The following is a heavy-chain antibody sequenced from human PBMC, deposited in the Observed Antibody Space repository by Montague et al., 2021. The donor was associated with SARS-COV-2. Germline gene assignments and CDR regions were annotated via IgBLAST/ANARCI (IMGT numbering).Heavy chain of an antibody. J-gene: IGHJ3*02. V-gene: IGHV4-59*01. CDR3: ARGFDI. Sequence: SETLSLTCSVSGTSITSYYWNWIRQPPGKGLEWIGYISDSGSTNYSPSLKSRVTMSVDMSKNQMSPKLSSVTAADTAVYYCARGFDIWGQGTMVTVSS. CDR1: GTSITSYY. CDR2: ISDSGST.